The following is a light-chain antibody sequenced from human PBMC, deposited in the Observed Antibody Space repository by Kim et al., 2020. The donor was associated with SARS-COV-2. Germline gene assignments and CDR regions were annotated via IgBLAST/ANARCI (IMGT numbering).Light chain of an antibody. CDR1: KLGDKY. V-gene: IGLV3-1*01. J-gene: IGLJ3*02. CDR2: QDT. CDR3: QAWDSSTAV. Sequence: VSPGQTARITCSGEKLGDKYACWYQQKPGQSPVVVIYQDTKRPSGIPERFSGSNSGNTATLTISGTQAMDEADYYCQAWDSSTAVFGGGTKVTVL.